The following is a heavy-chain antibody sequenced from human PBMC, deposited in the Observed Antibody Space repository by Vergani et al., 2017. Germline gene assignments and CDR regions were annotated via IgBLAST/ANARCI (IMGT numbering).Heavy chain of an antibody. Sequence: EVQLVESGGGLVQPGGSLRLSCAASGFTFSSYDMHWVRQATGKGLEWVSAIGTAGDTYYPGSVKGRFTISRENAKNSLYLQINSLRAGDTAVYYCARGYYDILTGYYDGRDGTYTEYFDLWGRGTLVTVSS. CDR1: GFTFSSYD. CDR3: ARGYYDILTGYYDGRDGTYTEYFDL. J-gene: IGHJ2*01. V-gene: IGHV3-13*04. CDR2: IGTAGDT. D-gene: IGHD3-9*01.